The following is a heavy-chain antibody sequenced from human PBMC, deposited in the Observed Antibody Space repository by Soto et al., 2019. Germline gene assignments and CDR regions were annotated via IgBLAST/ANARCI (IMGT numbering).Heavy chain of an antibody. Sequence: GGSLRLSCAASGFIFRDYVMNWVRQAPGKGLEWVSGISNSGGRTYYADSVKGRFTISRDNSKNTLYLQMNSLRAEDTAVYYCAKVGCSTTNCSPDYWGQGTLVTVSS. J-gene: IGHJ4*02. CDR1: GFIFRDYV. D-gene: IGHD2-2*01. V-gene: IGHV3-23*01. CDR3: AKVGCSTTNCSPDY. CDR2: ISNSGGRT.